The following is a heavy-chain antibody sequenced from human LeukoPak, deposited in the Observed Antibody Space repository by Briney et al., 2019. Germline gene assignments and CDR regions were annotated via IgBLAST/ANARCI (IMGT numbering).Heavy chain of an antibody. CDR1: GFTFSSYA. Sequence: GGSLRLSCAASGFTFSSYAMSWVRQAPGKGLEWVSAISGSGGSTYYADSVKGRFTISRDNSKNTLYLQMNSLKTEDTAVYYCTTDQEGFTTQHYYDSSGYYYFDYWGQGTLVTVSS. V-gene: IGHV3-23*01. D-gene: IGHD3-22*01. CDR2: ISGSGGST. CDR3: TTDQEGFTTQHYYDSSGYYYFDY. J-gene: IGHJ4*02.